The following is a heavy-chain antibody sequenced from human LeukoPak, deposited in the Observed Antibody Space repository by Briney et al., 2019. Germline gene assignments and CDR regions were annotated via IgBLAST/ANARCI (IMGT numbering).Heavy chain of an antibody. CDR1: GGTFSSYA. CDR3: ARGLRTVTNAFDI. V-gene: IGHV1-69*13. Sequence: SVKVSCKASGGTFSSYAISWVRQAPGQGLEWMGGIIPIFGTANYAQKFQGRVTITADESTSTAHMELSSLRSEDTAVYYCARGLRTVTNAFDIWGQGTMVTVSS. CDR2: IIPIFGTA. J-gene: IGHJ3*02. D-gene: IGHD4-17*01.